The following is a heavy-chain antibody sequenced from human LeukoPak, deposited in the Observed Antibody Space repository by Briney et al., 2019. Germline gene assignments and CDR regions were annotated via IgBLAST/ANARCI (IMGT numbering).Heavy chain of an antibody. D-gene: IGHD6-13*01. Sequence: PGGPLRLLCAATGIPFSSFAMTWAPPAPGKRLESISLISASGSPTYYADSVKGRFTISRDNSKNTLYLQMNSLRADDTAVYYCAKGRGSWPCYFDYWGQGTLVTVSS. CDR1: GIPFSSFA. CDR3: AKGRGSWPCYFDY. J-gene: IGHJ4*02. V-gene: IGHV3-23*01. CDR2: ISASGSPT.